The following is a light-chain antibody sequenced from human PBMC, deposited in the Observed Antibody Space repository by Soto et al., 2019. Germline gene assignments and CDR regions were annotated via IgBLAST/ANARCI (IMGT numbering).Light chain of an antibody. J-gene: IGKJ1*01. CDR1: QNINNF. V-gene: IGKV1-39*01. CDR2: TAS. Sequence: DIQMTQSPSSLSASVGDRVTITCRASQNINNFLNWYQQQPGKAPDLLIYTASSLQSGVPSRFSGSGSGTDFTLTISSLQPEDFATYYWQQSFTTPRTFGQGTKVEIK. CDR3: QQSFTTPRT.